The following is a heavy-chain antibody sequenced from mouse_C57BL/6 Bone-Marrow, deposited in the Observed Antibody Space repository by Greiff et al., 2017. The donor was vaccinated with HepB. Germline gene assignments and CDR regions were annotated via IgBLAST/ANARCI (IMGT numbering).Heavy chain of an antibody. J-gene: IGHJ3*01. Sequence: EVQLQESGGGLVKPGGSLKLSCAASGFTFSDYGMHWVRQAPEKGLEWVAYISSGSSTIYYADTVKGRFTISRDNAKNTLFLQMTSLRSEDTAMYYCARNGYWFAYWGQGTLVTVSA. CDR2: ISSGSSTI. V-gene: IGHV5-17*01. D-gene: IGHD2-2*01. CDR1: GFTFSDYG. CDR3: ARNGYWFAY.